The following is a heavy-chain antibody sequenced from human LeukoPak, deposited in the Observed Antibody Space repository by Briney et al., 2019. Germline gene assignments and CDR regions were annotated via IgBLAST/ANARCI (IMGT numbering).Heavy chain of an antibody. CDR1: GFTFSSYS. V-gene: IGHV3-48*01. D-gene: IGHD6-19*01. J-gene: IGHJ6*02. CDR2: ISSSSSTI. CDR3: ARDRTVAGMSYGMDV. Sequence: GGSLRLSCAASGFTFSSYSMNWVRQAPGKGLEWVSYISSSSSTIYYADSVKGRFTISRDNAKNSLYLQMNSLRAEDTAVYYCARDRTVAGMSYGMDVWGQGPTVTVSS.